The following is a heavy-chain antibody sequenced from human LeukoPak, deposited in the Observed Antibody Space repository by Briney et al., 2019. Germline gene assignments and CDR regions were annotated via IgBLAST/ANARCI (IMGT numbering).Heavy chain of an antibody. CDR2: ISSSSSYI. Sequence: PGGSLRLSCAASGFSFSSYNMNWVRQAPGKGLEWVSCISSSSSYIYNADSVRGRFTISRDNAKNSLYLQMDSLRAEDTAVYYCARGYLNAFDIWGQGTMVTVSS. CDR1: GFSFSSYN. D-gene: IGHD1-26*01. J-gene: IGHJ3*02. V-gene: IGHV3-21*01. CDR3: ARGYLNAFDI.